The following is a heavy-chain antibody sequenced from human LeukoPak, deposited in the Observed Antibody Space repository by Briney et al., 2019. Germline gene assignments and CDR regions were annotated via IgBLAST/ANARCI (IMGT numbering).Heavy chain of an antibody. Sequence: GGSLRLSCAASGFTFSSYEMNWVRQAPGKGLEWVSYISSSGSTIYYADSVKGRFTISRDNAKNSLYLQMNSLRAEDTAVYYCAKDSLRTVPAASFDCWGQGTLVTVSS. CDR3: AKDSLRTVPAASFDC. CDR1: GFTFSSYE. CDR2: ISSSGSTI. V-gene: IGHV3-48*03. J-gene: IGHJ4*02. D-gene: IGHD2-2*01.